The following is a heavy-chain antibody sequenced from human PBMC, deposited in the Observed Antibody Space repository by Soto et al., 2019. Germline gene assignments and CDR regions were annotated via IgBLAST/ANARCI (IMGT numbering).Heavy chain of an antibody. V-gene: IGHV4-34*01. Sequence: PSETLSLTCAVYGGSFSGYYWSWIRQSPGKGLEWIGEINHSGSTNYNPSLKSRVTISEDTSKNQFSLKLSSVTAADTAVYYCARGPLESVTMVRGVMDLDYWGQGTLATVSS. J-gene: IGHJ4*02. CDR2: INHSGST. CDR3: ARGPLESVTMVRGVMDLDY. D-gene: IGHD3-10*01. CDR1: GGSFSGYY.